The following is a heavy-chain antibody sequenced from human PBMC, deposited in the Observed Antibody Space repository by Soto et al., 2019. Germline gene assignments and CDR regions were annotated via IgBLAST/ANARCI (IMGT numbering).Heavy chain of an antibody. CDR3: ARVDSSMFEGGGWFDP. CDR1: GGTFNRQA. CDR2: FIPIFGTT. D-gene: IGHD3-10*02. V-gene: IGHV1-69*12. Sequence: QVVQSGAEVKKPGSSVKVSCKASGGTFNRQAFSWVRQAPGQGLEWMGGFIPIFGTTDYSQKFQGRVAITAAEATGTAYMELSSLTSDDTAVYYCARVDSSMFEGGGWFDPWGQGTLVTVSS. J-gene: IGHJ5*02.